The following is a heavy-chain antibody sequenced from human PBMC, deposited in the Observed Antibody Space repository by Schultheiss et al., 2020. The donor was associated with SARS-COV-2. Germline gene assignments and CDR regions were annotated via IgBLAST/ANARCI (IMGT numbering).Heavy chain of an antibody. CDR3: AKDRGDFWSGYAPGYGMDV. CDR1: GFSFSTHS. Sequence: GGSLRLSCEASGFSFSTHSMNWVRQAPGKGLEWLSYISSSSSIIYNADSVKGRFTISRDNAKSSLYLQMNSLRAEDTAVYYCAKDRGDFWSGYAPGYGMDVWGQGTTVTVSS. V-gene: IGHV3-48*01. D-gene: IGHD3-3*01. CDR2: ISSSSSII. J-gene: IGHJ6*02.